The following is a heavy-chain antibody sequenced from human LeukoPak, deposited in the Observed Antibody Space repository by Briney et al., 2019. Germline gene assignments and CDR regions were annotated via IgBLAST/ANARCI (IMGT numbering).Heavy chain of an antibody. V-gene: IGHV1-8*01. CDR3: ASRNVGGSYQLDY. D-gene: IGHD1-26*01. J-gene: IGHJ4*02. CDR2: MNPNSGNT. Sequence: GASVKVSCKTSGYTFTSFDINWVRQATGQGLEWMGWMNPNSGNTGYAQKFQGRVTMTRNTSISTAYMELSSLRSEDTAVYYCASRNVGGSYQLDYWGQGTLVTVSS. CDR1: GYTFTSFD.